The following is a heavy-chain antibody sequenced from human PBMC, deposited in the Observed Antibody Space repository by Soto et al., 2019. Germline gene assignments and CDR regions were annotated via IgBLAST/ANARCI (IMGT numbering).Heavy chain of an antibody. CDR3: TTDSYSTIIIVRFDY. V-gene: IGHV3-15*07. Sequence: PGGSLRLSCAASGFTFSRYWMDWVRQAPGKGLEWVGRIKSKTDGGTTDYAEPVKGRFAISRDDSNNMVYLQMNSLKIEDTAVYYCTTDSYSTIIIVRFDYWGHGTLVTVSS. J-gene: IGHJ4*01. CDR1: GFTFSRYW. D-gene: IGHD3-22*01. CDR2: IKSKTDGGTT.